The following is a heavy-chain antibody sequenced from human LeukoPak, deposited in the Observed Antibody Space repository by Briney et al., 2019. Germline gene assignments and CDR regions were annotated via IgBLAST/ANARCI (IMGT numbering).Heavy chain of an antibody. J-gene: IGHJ4*02. Sequence: GGSLRLSCAASGFTFSSYWMSWVRQAPGKGLEGVANIKQDGSDKYYVDSVKGRSTISRDNAKNSLYLQINSLRAEDTAVYYCARKTVVGSYFDYWGQGTPVTVSS. V-gene: IGHV3-7*03. CDR2: IKQDGSDK. CDR3: ARKTVVGSYFDY. CDR1: GFTFSSYW. D-gene: IGHD4-23*01.